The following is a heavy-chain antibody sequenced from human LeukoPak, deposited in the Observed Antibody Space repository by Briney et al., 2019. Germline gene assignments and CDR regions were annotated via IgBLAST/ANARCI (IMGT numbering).Heavy chain of an antibody. CDR1: GGSISSSSYY. D-gene: IGHD6-13*01. CDR2: IYYSGST. V-gene: IGHV4-39*01. Sequence: PSETLSLTCTVSGGSISSSSYYWGWIRQPPGKGLEWIGSIYYSGSTYYNPSLKSRVTMSVDTSKNQFSLKLGSVTAADTAVYYCARTGIAAAVHNWFDPWGQGTLVTVSS. CDR3: ARTGIAAAVHNWFDP. J-gene: IGHJ5*02.